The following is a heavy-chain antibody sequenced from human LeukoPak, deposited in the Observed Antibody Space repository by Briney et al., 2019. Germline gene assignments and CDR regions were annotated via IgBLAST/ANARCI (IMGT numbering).Heavy chain of an antibody. CDR2: IYTSGST. D-gene: IGHD3-10*01. J-gene: IGHJ4*02. CDR1: GGSISSGSYY. Sequence: KTSETLSLTCTVSGGSISSGSYYWSWIRQPAGKGLEWIGRIYTSGSTIYNPSLKSRVTISVDTSKNQFSLKLSSVTAAVTAVYYCARERESGVYGSGSYLFDYWGQGTLVTVSS. V-gene: IGHV4-61*02. CDR3: ARERESGVYGSGSYLFDY.